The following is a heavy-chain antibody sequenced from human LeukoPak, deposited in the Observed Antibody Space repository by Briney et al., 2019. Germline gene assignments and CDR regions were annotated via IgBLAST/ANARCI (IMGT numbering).Heavy chain of an antibody. CDR1: GGSFSGYY. D-gene: IGHD3-3*01. J-gene: IGHJ4*02. CDR3: ARGPKREIFGVVIPFDY. V-gene: IGHV4-34*01. CDR2: INHSGST. Sequence: SETLSLTCAVYGGSFSGYYWSWIRQPPGKGLEWIGEINHSGSTNYNPSLKSRVTISVDTSKNQFSLKLSSVTAADTAVYYWARGPKREIFGVVIPFDYWGQGTLVTVSS.